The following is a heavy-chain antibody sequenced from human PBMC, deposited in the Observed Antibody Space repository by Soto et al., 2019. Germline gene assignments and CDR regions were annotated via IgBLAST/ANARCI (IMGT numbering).Heavy chain of an antibody. D-gene: IGHD5-18*01. V-gene: IGHV3-74*01. J-gene: IGHJ4*02. CDR2: LNNDGSST. CDR3: ARGWEYNYAYTLAY. Sequence: GGSLRLSCAASGFTFSTYWMHWVRQGPGKGLVWVARLNNDGSSTNYADSVKGRFTISRDNAKKTLYLQMNSLRPEDTAVYYCARGWEYNYAYTLAYWGQGALVTVSS. CDR1: GFTFSTYW.